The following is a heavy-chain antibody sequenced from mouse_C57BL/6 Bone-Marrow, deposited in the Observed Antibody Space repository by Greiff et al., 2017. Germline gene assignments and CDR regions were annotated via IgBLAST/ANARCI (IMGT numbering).Heavy chain of an antibody. J-gene: IGHJ1*03. Sequence: QVQLQQPGAELVMPGASVQLSCKASGYTFTSYWMHWVKQRPGQGLEWIGEIDPSDSYTNYNQKFKGKSTLTVDKSSSTAYMQLSSLTSEDSAVYYCAREPTYYGYDGGYFDVWGTGTTVTVSS. D-gene: IGHD2-9*01. V-gene: IGHV1-69*01. CDR2: IDPSDSYT. CDR1: GYTFTSYW. CDR3: AREPTYYGYDGGYFDV.